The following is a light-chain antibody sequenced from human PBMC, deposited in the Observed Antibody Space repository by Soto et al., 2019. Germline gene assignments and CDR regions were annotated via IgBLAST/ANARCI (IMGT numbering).Light chain of an antibody. CDR2: EST. CDR1: GSALVNYNL. J-gene: IGLJ3*02. V-gene: IGLV2-23*01. Sequence: QSVLTQPASVSGSPGQSITISCTGTGSALVNYNLVSWYQQPPGQAPRLVIYESTKLPSGVSDRFSASKSGNTASLTISGLQAEDEADYYCCSCVSGSPFDVLFGGGTKLTVL. CDR3: CSCVSGSPFDVL.